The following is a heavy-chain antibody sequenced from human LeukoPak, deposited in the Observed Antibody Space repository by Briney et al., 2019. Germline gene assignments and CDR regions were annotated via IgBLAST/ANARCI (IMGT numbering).Heavy chain of an antibody. J-gene: IGHJ4*02. CDR1: GFAFSDYY. V-gene: IGHV3-11*01. D-gene: IGHD3-10*01. Sequence: GGSLRLSCAASGFAFSDYYMSWIRQAPGKGLEWVSYISSSGSTIYYADSVKGRFTISRDNAKNSLYLQMNSLRAEDTAVCYCARDVRGYYGSGSYIDNDYWGQGTLVTVSS. CDR2: ISSSGSTI. CDR3: ARDVRGYYGSGSYIDNDY.